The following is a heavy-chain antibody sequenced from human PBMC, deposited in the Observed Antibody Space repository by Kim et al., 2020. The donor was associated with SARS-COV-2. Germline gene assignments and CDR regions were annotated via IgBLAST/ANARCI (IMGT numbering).Heavy chain of an antibody. CDR1: GYTFTGYY. J-gene: IGHJ5*02. CDR2: INPNSGGT. V-gene: IGHV1-2*02. D-gene: IGHD3-22*01. Sequence: ASVKVSCKASGYTFTGYYMHWVRQAPGQGLEWMGWINPNSGGTNYAQKFQGRVTMTRDTSISTAYMELSRLRSDDTAVYYCARRASIYMIVVVYNWFDPWGQGTLVTVSS. CDR3: ARRASIYMIVVVYNWFDP.